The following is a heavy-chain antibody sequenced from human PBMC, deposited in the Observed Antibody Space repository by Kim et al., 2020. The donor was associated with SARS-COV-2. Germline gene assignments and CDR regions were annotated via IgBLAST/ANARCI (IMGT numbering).Heavy chain of an antibody. CDR3: ARDHL. CDR2: IYYSGST. CDR1: GGSISSYY. Sequence: SETLSLTCTVSGGSISSYYWSWIRQPPGKGLEWIGYIYYSGSTNYNPSLKCRVTISVDTSKNQFSLKLSSVTAADTAVYYCARDHLWGQGTLVTVSS. J-gene: IGHJ5*02. V-gene: IGHV4-59*01.